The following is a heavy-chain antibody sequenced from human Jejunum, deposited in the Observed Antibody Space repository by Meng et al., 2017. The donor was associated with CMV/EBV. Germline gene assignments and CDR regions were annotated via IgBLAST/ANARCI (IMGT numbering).Heavy chain of an antibody. J-gene: IGHJ5*02. CDR1: GYIFTTYW. CDR2: IFPLDSDT. Sequence: SGYIFTTYWIGWVRQMPGKGLEWMGIIFPLDSDTRYNPSFEGQVTISVDKSINTAYLQWDSLKASDSAMYYCARLWSSNRGWLDPWGQGTLVTVSS. D-gene: IGHD3-3*01. V-gene: IGHV5-51*01. CDR3: ARLWSSNRGWLDP.